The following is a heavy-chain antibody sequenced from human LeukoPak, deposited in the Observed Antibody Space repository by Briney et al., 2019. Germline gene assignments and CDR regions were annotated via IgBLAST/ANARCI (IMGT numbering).Heavy chain of an antibody. CDR2: IYYSGST. V-gene: IGHV4-59*01. CDR1: GGSISSYY. J-gene: IGHJ5*02. Sequence: PSETLSLTCTVSGGSISSYYWSWIRQPPGKGLGWIGYIYYSGSTNYNPSLKSRVTISVDTSKNQFSLKLSSVTAADTAVYYCARDPGYYGSGTNWFDPWGQGTLVTASS. CDR3: ARDPGYYGSGTNWFDP. D-gene: IGHD3-10*01.